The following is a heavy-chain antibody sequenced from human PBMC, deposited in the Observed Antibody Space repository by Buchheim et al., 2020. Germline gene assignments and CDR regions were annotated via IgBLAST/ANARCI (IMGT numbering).Heavy chain of an antibody. D-gene: IGHD1-1*01. Sequence: EVQLVESGGGLVQPGGSLRLSCAASGFTFSDLWMHWVRQTPGKGLMWVSRINSDGSSTSYGESVKGRVTVSRDNAKNTLYLQMNSLRAEDTGVYYCARDPLLNGGTLDYWGQGT. V-gene: IGHV3-74*01. CDR3: ARDPLLNGGTLDY. J-gene: IGHJ4*02. CDR2: INSDGSST. CDR1: GFTFSDLW.